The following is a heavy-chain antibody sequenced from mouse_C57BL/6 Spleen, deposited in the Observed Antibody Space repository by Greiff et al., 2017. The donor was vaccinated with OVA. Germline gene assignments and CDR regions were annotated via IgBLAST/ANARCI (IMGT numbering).Heavy chain of an antibody. Sequence: EVQLQQSGPELVKPGASVKIPCKASGYTFTDYNMDWVKQSHGKSLEWIGDINPNNGGTIYNQKFKGKATLTVDKSSSTAYMELRSLTSEDTAVYYCARSRAAPYAMDYWGQGTSVTVSS. CDR1: GYTFTDYN. J-gene: IGHJ4*01. V-gene: IGHV1-18*01. CDR2: INPNNGGT. D-gene: IGHD3-1*01. CDR3: ARSRAAPYAMDY.